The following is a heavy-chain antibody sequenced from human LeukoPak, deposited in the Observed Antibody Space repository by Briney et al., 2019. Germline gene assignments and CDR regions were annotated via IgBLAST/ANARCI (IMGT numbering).Heavy chain of an antibody. V-gene: IGHV1-69*02. Sequence: ASVTVSCKASGGTFSSYTISWVRQAPAQGLEWVERIIPILGMANYAQQFQGTVTITTAKSTTTAYMYLRTLSSEATAVYSCAILLSAQLWFEFDYWGQGTLVTVSS. J-gene: IGHJ4*02. D-gene: IGHD5-18*01. CDR2: IIPILGMA. CDR1: GGTFSSYT. CDR3: AILLSAQLWFEFDY.